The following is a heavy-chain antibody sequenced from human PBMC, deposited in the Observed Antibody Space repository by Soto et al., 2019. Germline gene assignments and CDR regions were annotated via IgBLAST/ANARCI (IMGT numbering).Heavy chain of an antibody. V-gene: IGHV5-51*07. CDR1: GYSFTSYW. Sequence: GAALKISCKGSGYSFTSYWIGWVHQMPGKGLEWMGIIYPGDSDTRYSPSFQGQVTISADKSISTAYLQWSSLKASVTAMYFCARAGSYYGLDVWGQGTTVTVSS. J-gene: IGHJ6*02. CDR2: IYPGDSDT. CDR3: ARAGSYYGLDV. D-gene: IGHD3-10*01.